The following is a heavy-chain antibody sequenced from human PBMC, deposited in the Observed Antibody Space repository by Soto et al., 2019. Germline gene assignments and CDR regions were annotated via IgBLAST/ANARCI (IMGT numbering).Heavy chain of an antibody. D-gene: IGHD6-13*01. V-gene: IGHV6-1*01. J-gene: IGHJ5*02. CDR3: AREVRSRSWSQNWLAP. CDR2: TYYRSKWYN. Sequence: PSQTLSLTCAISGDSVSSNSAAWNWIRQSPSRGLEWLGRTYYRSKWYNDYAVSVKSRITINPDTSKNQFSLQLKSVTPEDTAVYYCAREVRSRSWSQNWLAPWGQETLVTVSS. CDR1: GDSVSSNSAA.